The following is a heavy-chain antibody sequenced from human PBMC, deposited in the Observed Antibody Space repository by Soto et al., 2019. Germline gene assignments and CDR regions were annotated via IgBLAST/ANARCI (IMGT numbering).Heavy chain of an antibody. V-gene: IGHV4-39*01. D-gene: IGHD6-19*01. J-gene: IGHJ4*02. CDR1: GGSISSSSYY. CDR2: IYYSGST. Sequence: PSDTLSLTCTVSGGSISSSSYYWGWIRQPPGKGLEWIGSIYYSGSTYYNPSLKSRVTISVDTSKNQFSLKLSSVTAADTAVYYCARLRYSSVIDYWGQGTLVNVSS. CDR3: ARLRYSSVIDY.